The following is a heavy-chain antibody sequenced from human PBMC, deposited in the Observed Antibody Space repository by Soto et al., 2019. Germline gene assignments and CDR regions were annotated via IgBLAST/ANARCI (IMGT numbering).Heavy chain of an antibody. CDR2: IPSRGRP. J-gene: IGHJ5*02. Sequence: SETLSLTCSVSGASVACGSYYWSWVRQPPGKGLEWIGYIPSRGRPFYNPSLTSRGTISADTSKNQLSLQLTSVTAADTAVYYCARDTYSGYDFGLWGQGTLVTVSS. CDR3: ARDTYSGYDFGL. CDR1: GASVACGSYY. V-gene: IGHV4-30-4*01. D-gene: IGHD5-12*01.